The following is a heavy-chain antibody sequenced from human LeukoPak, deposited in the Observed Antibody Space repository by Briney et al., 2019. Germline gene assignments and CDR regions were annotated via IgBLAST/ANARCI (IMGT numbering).Heavy chain of an antibody. J-gene: IGHJ4*02. CDR2: IRSKAYGGTT. CDR3: TRDRYSGSYYGDY. Sequence: GGSLRLSCTASGFTFGDYAMSWFRQAPGKGLEWVGFIRSKAYGGTTEYAASVKGRFTISRDDSKSIAYLQMNSLKTEDTAVYYCTRDRYSGSYYGDYRGQGTLVTVSS. V-gene: IGHV3-49*03. CDR1: GFTFGDYA. D-gene: IGHD1-26*01.